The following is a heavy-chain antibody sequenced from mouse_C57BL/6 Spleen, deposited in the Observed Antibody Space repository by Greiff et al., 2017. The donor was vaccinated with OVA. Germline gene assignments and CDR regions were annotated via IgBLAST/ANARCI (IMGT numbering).Heavy chain of an antibody. J-gene: IGHJ4*01. V-gene: IGHV1-52*01. CDR2: IDPSDSET. D-gene: IGHD1-1*01. Sequence: VKLQQPGAELVRPGSSVKLSCKASGYTFTSYWMHWVKQRPIQGLEWIGNIDPSDSETHYNQKFKDKATLTVDKSSSTAYMQLSSLTSEDSAVYYCARGGAITTVVAMDYWGQGTSVTVSS. CDR1: GYTFTSYW. CDR3: ARGGAITTVVAMDY.